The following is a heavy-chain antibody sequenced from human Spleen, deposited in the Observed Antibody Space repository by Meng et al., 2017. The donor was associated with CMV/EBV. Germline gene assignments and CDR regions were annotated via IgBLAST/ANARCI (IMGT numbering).Heavy chain of an antibody. Sequence: ASVKVSCKASGYSFTDYHLHWVRQAPGKGLEWVGSINPKSGVINYTQKFQGRVTMTRDTSSTTVYMELSRLRPDDTAVYYCARDIRSTSGWVEWFDPWGQGTLVTVSS. CDR2: INPKSGVI. V-gene: IGHV1-2*02. D-gene: IGHD6-19*01. CDR1: GYSFTDYH. CDR3: ARDIRSTSGWVEWFDP. J-gene: IGHJ5*02.